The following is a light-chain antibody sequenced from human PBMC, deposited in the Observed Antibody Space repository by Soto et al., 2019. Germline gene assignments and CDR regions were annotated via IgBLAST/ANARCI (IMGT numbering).Light chain of an antibody. CDR1: QSVSSY. CDR2: DAS. Sequence: EIVLTQSPATLSLSPGERATLSCRASQSVSSYLAWYQQKPGQAPRLLIYDASNRATGIPARFSGSGSGTDFTLTISCLEPEDFAVYYCQQRSNWPPWWTFGQGTKVEIK. J-gene: IGKJ1*01. CDR3: QQRSNWPPWWT. V-gene: IGKV3-11*01.